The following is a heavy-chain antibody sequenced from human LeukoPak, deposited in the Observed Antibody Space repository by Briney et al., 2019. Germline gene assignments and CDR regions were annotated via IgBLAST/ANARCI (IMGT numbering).Heavy chain of an antibody. CDR3: ARAEEDIVATIPPFDY. D-gene: IGHD5-12*01. V-gene: IGHV3-21*01. CDR1: GFTFSSYS. Sequence: PGGSLRLSCAASGFTFSSYSMNWVRQAPGKGLEWVSSISSSSSYIYYADSVKGRFTISRDNAKNSLYLQMNSLRAEDTAVYYCARAEEDIVATIPPFDYWGQGTLVTVSS. CDR2: ISSSSSYI. J-gene: IGHJ4*02.